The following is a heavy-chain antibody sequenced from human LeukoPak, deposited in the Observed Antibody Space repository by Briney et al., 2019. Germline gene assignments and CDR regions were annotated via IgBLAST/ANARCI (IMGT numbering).Heavy chain of an antibody. CDR2: IYPGDSDT. CDR3: ARHSQDGDYYPGALGPSDY. CDR1: GYSFTSYW. J-gene: IGHJ4*02. D-gene: IGHD4-17*01. Sequence: GESLKISCKGSGYSFTSYWIGWVRQMPGKGLEWMGIIYPGDSDTRYSPSLQGQVTISADKSISTAYLQWSSLKASDTAMYYCARHSQDGDYYPGALGPSDYWGQGTLVTVSS. V-gene: IGHV5-51*01.